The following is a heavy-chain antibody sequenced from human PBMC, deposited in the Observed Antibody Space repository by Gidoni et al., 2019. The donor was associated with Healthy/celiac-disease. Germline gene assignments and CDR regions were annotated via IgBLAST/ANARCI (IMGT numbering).Heavy chain of an antibody. D-gene: IGHD5-12*01. CDR1: GFTSSNAW. CDR3: TTVRGYDVNDY. J-gene: IGHJ4*02. V-gene: IGHV3-15*01. CDR2: IKSKTDGGTT. Sequence: EVQLLEPGGGLVKPGGSLRLSCEAPGFTSSNAWMRWVRQAPGKGLGWVGRIKSKTDGGTTDYAAPVKGRFTISRDDSKNTLYLQMNSLKTEDTAVYYCTTVRGYDVNDYWGQGTLVTVSS.